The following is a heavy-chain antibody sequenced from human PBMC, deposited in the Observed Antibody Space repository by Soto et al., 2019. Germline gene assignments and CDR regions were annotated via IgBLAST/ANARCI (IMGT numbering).Heavy chain of an antibody. D-gene: IGHD2-8*01. V-gene: IGHV1-2*04. CDR2: INPESGGT. J-gene: IGHJ6*02. CDR1: GYSFTDYH. Sequence: QVQLVQSGAEVKKPGASVKVSCKASGYSFTDYHINWVRQAPGQGLEWMGRINPESGGTSTAQKFQGWVTMTTDTSISTASMELTRLTSDDTAIYYCARGDSTDCSNGVCSFFYNHDMDVWGQGTTVTVSS. CDR3: ARGDSTDCSNGVCSFFYNHDMDV.